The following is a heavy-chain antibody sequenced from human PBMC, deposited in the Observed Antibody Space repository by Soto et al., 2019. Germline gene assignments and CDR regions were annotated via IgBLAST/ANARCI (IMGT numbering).Heavy chain of an antibody. CDR1: GFTFSSYG. CDR3: AKTVGYDYVWGSSGLDP. J-gene: IGHJ5*02. Sequence: PGGSLRLSCAGSGFTFSSYGMHWVRQAPGKGLEWVAVISYDGSDKYYGDSVKGRFTISRDDSKNTLYLQMNSLIVEDTAIYYCAKTVGYDYVWGSSGLDPWGQGT. D-gene: IGHD3-16*01. V-gene: IGHV3-30*18. CDR2: ISYDGSDK.